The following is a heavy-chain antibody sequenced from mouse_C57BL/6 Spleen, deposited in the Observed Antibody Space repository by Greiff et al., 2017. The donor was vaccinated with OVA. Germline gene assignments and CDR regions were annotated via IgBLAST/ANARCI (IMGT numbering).Heavy chain of an antibody. V-gene: IGHV14-1*01. D-gene: IGHD1-1*01. Sequence: EVKLVGSGAELVRPGASVKLSCTASGFNIKDYYMHWVKQRPEQGLEWIGRIDPEDGDTEYAPKFQGKATMTADTSSNTAYLQLSSLTSEDTAVYYCTSYYYGSTWFAYWGQGTLVTVSA. CDR2: IDPEDGDT. CDR1: GFNIKDYY. CDR3: TSYYYGSTWFAY. J-gene: IGHJ3*01.